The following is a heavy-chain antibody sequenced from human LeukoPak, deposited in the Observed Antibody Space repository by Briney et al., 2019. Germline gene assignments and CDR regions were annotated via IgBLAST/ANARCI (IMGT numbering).Heavy chain of an antibody. CDR1: GGSFSGYS. CDR3: ARAVEEISSSYFYYYHMDV. D-gene: IGHD6-6*01. V-gene: IGHV4-34*01. Sequence: SETLSLTCDVYGGSFSGYSWTWIRQPPGKGLEWIGEINPSGSPNYNPSLKSRVTLSLDTSKTHFSLKLSSVTAADTAVYFCARAVEEISSSYFYYYHMDVWVKGTTVTVSS. J-gene: IGHJ6*03. CDR2: INPSGSP.